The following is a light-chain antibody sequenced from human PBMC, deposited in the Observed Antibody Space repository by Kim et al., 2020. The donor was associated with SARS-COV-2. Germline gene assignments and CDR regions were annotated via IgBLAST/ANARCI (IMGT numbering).Light chain of an antibody. J-gene: IGLJ1*01. Sequence: PGQSITISCTGTSSDVGGYNYVSWYQQHPGKAPKLMIYDVSNRPSGVSNRFSGSKSGNTASLTISGLQAEDEADYYCSSYTSTLYVFGTGTKVTVL. V-gene: IGLV2-14*03. CDR3: SSYTSTLYV. CDR1: SSDVGGYNY. CDR2: DVS.